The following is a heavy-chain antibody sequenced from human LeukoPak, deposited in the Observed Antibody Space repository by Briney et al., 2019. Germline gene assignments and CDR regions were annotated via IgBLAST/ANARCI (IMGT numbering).Heavy chain of an antibody. D-gene: IGHD1-1*01. V-gene: IGHV3-48*03. J-gene: IGHJ4*02. CDR2: IDFGGRII. CDR3: ARGIGLERRYFQFDY. CDR1: GFTFSSYE. Sequence: GGSLRLSCAASGFTFSSYEMNWVRQAPGKGLEWVSCIDFGGRIINYADHVKGRFTISRDNAKNSVYLQMNSLRAEDTAVYYCARGIGLERRYFQFDYWGQGILVTVSS.